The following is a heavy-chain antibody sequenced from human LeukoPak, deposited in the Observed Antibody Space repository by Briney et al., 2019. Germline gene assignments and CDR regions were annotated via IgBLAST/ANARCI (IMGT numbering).Heavy chain of an antibody. CDR1: GGSCNDYY. D-gene: IGHD6-19*01. V-gene: IGHV4-34*01. Sequence: SETLSLTCAGDGGSCNDYYWTWIRQPPGKGLEWIGEINHRGSTHYNPSLKSRVTISVDTSKKQFSLKLSSVTAADTAVYYCATYSTGFDIWGQGTVVTVSS. CDR2: INHRGST. CDR3: ATYSTGFDI. J-gene: IGHJ3*02.